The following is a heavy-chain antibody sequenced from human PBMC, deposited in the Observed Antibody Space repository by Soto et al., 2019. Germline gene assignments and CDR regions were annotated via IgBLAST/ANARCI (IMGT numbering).Heavy chain of an antibody. Sequence: QVQLVESGGGLVKPGGSLRLSCAASGFTFSDYYMSWIRQAPGKGLEWVSYISSSGSTIYYADSVKGRFTISRDNAKNSPYLQINSLRAEDTAVYYCARDPDLVAAMAFAFDIWGQGTMVTVSS. CDR3: ARDPDLVAAMAFAFDI. CDR2: ISSSGSTI. CDR1: GFTFSDYY. J-gene: IGHJ3*02. V-gene: IGHV3-11*01. D-gene: IGHD2-15*01.